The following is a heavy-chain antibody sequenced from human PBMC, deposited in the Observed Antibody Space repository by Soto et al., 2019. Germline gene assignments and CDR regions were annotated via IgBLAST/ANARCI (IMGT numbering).Heavy chain of an antibody. CDR3: ARDVGLQHDTGNHDFWSAKNNWFDS. Sequence: SETLSLTCTVSGGSISPYYWSWIRQPPGKVLEWIGYISYSGSTNYNPSLKSRVTISVDTSKNQFSLKLSSVTAADTAVYYCARDVGLQHDTGNHDFWSAKNNWFDSWGQGTLVTVSS. CDR2: ISYSGST. CDR1: GGSISPYY. D-gene: IGHD3-3*01. V-gene: IGHV4-59*01. J-gene: IGHJ5*01.